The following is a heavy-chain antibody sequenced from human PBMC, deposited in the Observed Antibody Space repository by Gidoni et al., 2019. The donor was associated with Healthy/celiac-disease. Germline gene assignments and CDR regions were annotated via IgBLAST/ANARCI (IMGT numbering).Heavy chain of an antibody. CDR3: AKDRGYSGYDFYYFDY. CDR2: ISGSGGST. V-gene: IGHV3-23*01. J-gene: IGHJ4*02. CDR1: GFTFSSYA. Sequence: EVQLLESGGGLVQPGGSLRLSCAASGFTFSSYAMSWVRQAPGKGLEWVSAISGSGGSTYYADSVKGRFTISRDNSKNTLYLQMNSLRAEDTAVYYCAKDRGYSGYDFYYFDYWGQGTLVTVSS. D-gene: IGHD5-12*01.